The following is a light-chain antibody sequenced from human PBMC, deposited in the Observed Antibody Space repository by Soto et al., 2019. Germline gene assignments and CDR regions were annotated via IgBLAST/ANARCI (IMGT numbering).Light chain of an antibody. CDR1: SSHIGSNT. V-gene: IGLV1-44*01. CDR2: SNN. J-gene: IGLJ2*01. CDR3: AAWDDSLNGVV. Sequence: QSVLTQPPSASGTPGQRVTISCSGSSSHIGSNTVNWYQQLPGTAPKLLIYSNNQLPSGVPDRFSGSKSGTSASLAISGLQSEDEADYYCAAWDDSLNGVVFGGGTKLTVL.